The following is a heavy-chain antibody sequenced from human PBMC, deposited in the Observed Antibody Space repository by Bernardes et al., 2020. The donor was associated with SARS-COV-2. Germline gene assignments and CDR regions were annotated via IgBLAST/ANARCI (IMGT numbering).Heavy chain of an antibody. CDR3: SRVVYDNSWGKYNALDV. V-gene: IGHV3-66*01. J-gene: IGHJ6*02. CDR1: GFPITGNY. Sequence: GGSLRLSCAVSGFPITGNYMSWVRQAPGKGLEWLSVVYSSGTTYYADFVKGRFTISRDYPKNTLFLHMNSLSAADTGVYYCSRVVYDNSWGKYNALDVWGQGTTVAVS. D-gene: IGHD3-16*01. CDR2: VYSSGTT.